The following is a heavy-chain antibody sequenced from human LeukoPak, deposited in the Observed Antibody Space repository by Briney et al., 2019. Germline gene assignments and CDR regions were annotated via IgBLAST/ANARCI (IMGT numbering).Heavy chain of an antibody. Sequence: GRSLRLSCAASGFSFSTYSMHWVRQAPGKGLEWVAVISNDGTDKYHADSVKGRFTVSRDNAKNSVYLQMNSLRAEDTAVYYCARDWDTSSWYTAGMDVWGQGTTVTVSS. J-gene: IGHJ6*02. V-gene: IGHV3-30*04. CDR2: ISNDGTDK. CDR3: ARDWDTSSWYTAGMDV. CDR1: GFSFSTYS. D-gene: IGHD6-13*01.